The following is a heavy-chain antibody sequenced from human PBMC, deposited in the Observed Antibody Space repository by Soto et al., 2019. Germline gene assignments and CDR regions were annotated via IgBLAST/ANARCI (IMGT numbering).Heavy chain of an antibody. Sequence: GGSVRLSCTASGLTFSDSCMTWVRQAPGKGLEWVARIKPDESEKKYADSVKGRFSISRDNAKNSMYLQMDSLRGEDTAVYYCVRGGSNYASWGQGTLVTVSS. V-gene: IGHV3-7*01. CDR1: GLTFSDSC. CDR2: IKPDESEK. D-gene: IGHD4-4*01. J-gene: IGHJ5*02. CDR3: VRGGSNYAS.